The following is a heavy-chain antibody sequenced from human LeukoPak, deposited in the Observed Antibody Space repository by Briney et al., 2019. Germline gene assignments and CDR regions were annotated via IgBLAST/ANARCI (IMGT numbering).Heavy chain of an antibody. D-gene: IGHD4-17*01. CDR3: SRSSPGYGDPARDYFDS. Sequence: PGRSLRLSCAASGFTFSSYAMHWVRQAPGKGLEWVAVISHDGSNKYYADSVKGRFTISRDNSKNTLYLQMNSLRAEDTAVYYCSRSSPGYGDPARDYFDSWGKETRFTVS. CDR1: GFTFSSYA. V-gene: IGHV3-30*04. J-gene: IGHJ4*02. CDR2: ISHDGSNK.